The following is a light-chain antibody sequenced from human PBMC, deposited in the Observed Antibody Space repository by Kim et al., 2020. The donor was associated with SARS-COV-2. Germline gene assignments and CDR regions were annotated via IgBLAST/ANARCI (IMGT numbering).Light chain of an antibody. V-gene: IGLV6-57*01. CDR2: ENN. CDR1: SGSIASTN. Sequence: GKTVTISCTRSSGSIASTNVQWYQQRPGTSPTAVIFENNQRPSGVPDRFSGSIDWSSNSASLTISGLKTEDEADYYCQSFDSNIQVFGGGTQLTVL. J-gene: IGLJ3*02. CDR3: QSFDSNIQV.